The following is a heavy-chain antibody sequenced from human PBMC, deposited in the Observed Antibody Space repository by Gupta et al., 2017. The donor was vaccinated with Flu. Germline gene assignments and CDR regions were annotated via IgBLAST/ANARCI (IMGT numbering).Heavy chain of an antibody. V-gene: IGHV3-7*01. D-gene: IGHD5-24*01. CDR2: IATDGSVK. J-gene: IGHJ4*02. CDR1: GFKFSTYW. CDR3: ARNRGWQQFDY. Sequence: EVQLVESGGGLVPPGGSLGLSCEVSGFKFSTYWMDWVRQAPGKGLEWVANIATDGSVKNYAASVKGRFTISRDNAEDSLYLQMHSLRADDTALYYCARNRGWQQFDYWGQGALVTVSS.